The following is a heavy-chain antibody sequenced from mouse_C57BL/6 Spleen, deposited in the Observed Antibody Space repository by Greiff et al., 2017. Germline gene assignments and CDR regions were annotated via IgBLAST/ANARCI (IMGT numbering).Heavy chain of an antibody. CDR1: GFTFSDYG. V-gene: IGHV5-17*01. Sequence: EVQVVESGGGLVKPGGSLKLSCAASGFTFSDYGMHWVRQAPEKGLEWVAYISSGSSTIYYADTVKGRFTISRDNAKNTLFLQMTSLRSEDTAMYYCARGATVGPYYFDYWGQGTTLTVSS. CDR2: ISSGSSTI. D-gene: IGHD1-1*01. CDR3: ARGATVGPYYFDY. J-gene: IGHJ2*01.